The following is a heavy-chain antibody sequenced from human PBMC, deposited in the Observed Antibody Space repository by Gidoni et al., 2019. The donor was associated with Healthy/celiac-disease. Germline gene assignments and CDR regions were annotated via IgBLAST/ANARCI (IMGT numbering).Heavy chain of an antibody. CDR2: ISGSGGST. CDR3: AKDRYDSSGYYSEFDY. Sequence: EVQLLESGGGLVQPGGSLRLSCAASGFTFSSHAMSWVRQAPGKGLEWVSAISGSGGSTYYADSVKGRFTISRDKSKNTLYLQMNSLRAEDTAVYYCAKDRYDSSGYYSEFDYWGQGTLVTVSS. J-gene: IGHJ4*02. V-gene: IGHV3-23*01. CDR1: GFTFSSHA. D-gene: IGHD3-22*01.